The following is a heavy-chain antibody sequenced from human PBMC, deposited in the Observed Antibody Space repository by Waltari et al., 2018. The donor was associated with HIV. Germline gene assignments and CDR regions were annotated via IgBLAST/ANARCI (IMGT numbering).Heavy chain of an antibody. CDR1: GYTFTAFY. D-gene: IGHD2-21*02. CDR2: ITCNTCDT. Sequence: VHLVQSGADFQRPGASVDVSCEASGYTFTAFYIHWVRQAPGQGLQWMGRITCNTCDTNLAPNFQGRVTMTRDTSVNTAYMELRSLKSNDTAIYYCARGEDVSLTSIPPGYRFDFWGVGSAVTVSS. CDR3: ARGEDVSLTSIPPGYRFDF. J-gene: IGHJ4*02. V-gene: IGHV1-2*02.